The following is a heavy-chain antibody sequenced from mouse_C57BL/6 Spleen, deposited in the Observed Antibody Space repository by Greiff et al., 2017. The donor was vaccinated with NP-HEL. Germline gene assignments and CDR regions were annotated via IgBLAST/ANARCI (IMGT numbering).Heavy chain of an antibody. V-gene: IGHV5-9*01. J-gene: IGHJ1*03. CDR2: ISGGGGNT. D-gene: IGHD1-1*01. Sequence: EVQRVESGGGLVKPGGSLKLSCAASGFTFSSYTMSWVRQTPEKRLEWVATISGGGGNTYYPDSVKGRFTISRDNAKNTLYLQMSSLRSEDTALYYCARRGTTVVADWYFDVWGTGTTVTVSS. CDR1: GFTFSSYT. CDR3: ARRGTTVVADWYFDV.